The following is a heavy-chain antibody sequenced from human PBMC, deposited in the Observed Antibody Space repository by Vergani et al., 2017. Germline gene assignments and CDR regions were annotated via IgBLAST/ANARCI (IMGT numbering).Heavy chain of an antibody. D-gene: IGHD2-21*01. CDR1: GYSIGSGFY. J-gene: IGHJ2*01. CDR3: ARSQGDYWYFDL. V-gene: IGHV4-38-2*01. CDR2: IHNRGKT. Sequence: QVRLEESGPGLVKPSETLSLTCSVSGYSIGSGFYWAWFRQSPGVGLQWLTSIHNRGKTYHNPSLKSRVSVSLDTSKNLVSPNLTSVTATDTAVYYCARSQGDYWYFDLWGPGSLVTVSS.